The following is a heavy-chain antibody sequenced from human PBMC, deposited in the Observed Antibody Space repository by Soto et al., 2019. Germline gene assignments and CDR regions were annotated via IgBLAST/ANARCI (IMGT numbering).Heavy chain of an antibody. CDR2: IDPSDSYT. CDR3: ARTTIDSGTYCYVVDY. D-gene: IGHD3-22*01. J-gene: IGHJ4*02. CDR1: GYSFTSYW. Sequence: PGESLKISCKGSGYSFTSYWISWVRQMPGKGLEWMGRIDPSDSYTNYSPSFQGHVTISADKSISTAYLQWSSLKASDTAMYYCARTTIDSGTYCYVVDYWGQGTLVTVSS. V-gene: IGHV5-10-1*01.